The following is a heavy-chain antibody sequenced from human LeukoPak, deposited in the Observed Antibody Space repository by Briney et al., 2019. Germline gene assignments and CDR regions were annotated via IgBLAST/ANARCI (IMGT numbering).Heavy chain of an antibody. CDR3: AKDDDSSSRYGWFDP. D-gene: IGHD6-13*01. Sequence: GGSLRLSCAASGFTFSSYAMSWVRQAPGKGLEWVSAISGSGGSTYYADSVKGRFTISRDNSKNTLYLQMNSLRAEDTAVYYCAKDDDSSSRYGWFDPWGQGTLVTVSS. CDR2: ISGSGGST. J-gene: IGHJ5*02. CDR1: GFTFSSYA. V-gene: IGHV3-23*01.